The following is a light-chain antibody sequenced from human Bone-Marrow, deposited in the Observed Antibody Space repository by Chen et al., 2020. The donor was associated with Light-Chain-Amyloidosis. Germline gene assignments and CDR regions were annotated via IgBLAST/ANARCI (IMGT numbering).Light chain of an antibody. CDR1: DLPTKY. CDR3: QSADSSGTYEVI. Sequence: SSELPQPPSVSVSPGQTARITCSGDDLPTKYAYWYQQKPGQAPVLVIHRDTERPSGISERFSGSSSGTTATLTISGVQAEDEGDYHCQSADSSGTYEVIFGGGTKLTVL. CDR2: RDT. V-gene: IGLV3-25*03. J-gene: IGLJ2*01.